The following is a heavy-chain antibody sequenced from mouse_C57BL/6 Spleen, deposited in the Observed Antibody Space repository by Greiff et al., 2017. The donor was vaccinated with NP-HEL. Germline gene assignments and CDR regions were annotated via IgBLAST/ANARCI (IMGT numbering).Heavy chain of an antibody. Sequence: EVKVVESGEGLVKPGGSLELSCAASGFTFSSYAMSWVRQTPEKRLEWVAYISSGGDYIYYADTVKGRFTISRDNARNTLYLQMSSLKSEDTAMYYCTRHYGSAMDYWGQGTSVTVSS. D-gene: IGHD1-1*01. V-gene: IGHV5-9-1*02. CDR2: ISSGGDYI. J-gene: IGHJ4*01. CDR3: TRHYGSAMDY. CDR1: GFTFSSYA.